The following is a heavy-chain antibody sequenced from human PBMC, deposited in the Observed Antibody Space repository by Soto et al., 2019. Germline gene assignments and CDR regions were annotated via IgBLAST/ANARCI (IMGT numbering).Heavy chain of an antibody. CDR2: ISSNGGST. D-gene: IGHD6-19*01. J-gene: IGHJ4*02. CDR1: GFTFSSYA. CDR3: VKESLSIVVAGTFDY. V-gene: IGHV3-64D*08. Sequence: PGGSLRLSCSASGFTFSSYAMHWVRQAPGKGLEYVSAISSNGGSTYYADSVKGRFTISRDNSKNTLYLQMSSLRAEDTAVYYCVKESLSIVVAGTFDYRGQGTLVTVSS.